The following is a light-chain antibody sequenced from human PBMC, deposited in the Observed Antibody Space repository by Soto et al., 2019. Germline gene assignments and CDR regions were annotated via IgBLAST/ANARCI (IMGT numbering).Light chain of an antibody. CDR3: QQRDNGPWT. Sequence: ETVLTQSPATLSLSPWDRATLSCRASRRGSSYLAWYQQKAGQAPRPLIYDASNRAAGTPARFSGSGSGTDFTLTISSREPEDFAVEYCQQRDNGPWTFGQGTKVDIK. V-gene: IGKV3-11*01. J-gene: IGKJ1*01. CDR2: DAS. CDR1: RRGSSY.